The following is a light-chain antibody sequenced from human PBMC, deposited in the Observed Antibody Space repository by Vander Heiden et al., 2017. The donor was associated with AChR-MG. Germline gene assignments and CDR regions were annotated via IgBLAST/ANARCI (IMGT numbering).Light chain of an antibody. Sequence: DIQMTQSPSSLSASVGDRVTITCRASQSINSALNWYQKKPGQAPKLLISGASRLQSGVPSRFSGSGSGTDFTLAISGLLPEDFTTYFCRQTTITPLTFGGGTTVEIK. J-gene: IGKJ4*01. V-gene: IGKV1-39*01. CDR2: GAS. CDR1: QSINSA. CDR3: RQTTITPLT.